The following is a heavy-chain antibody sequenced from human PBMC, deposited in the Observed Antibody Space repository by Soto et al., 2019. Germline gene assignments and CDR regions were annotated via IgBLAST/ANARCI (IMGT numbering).Heavy chain of an antibody. V-gene: IGHV3-7*01. J-gene: IGHJ3*02. CDR2: IKQDGSEK. CDR1: GFTFISYW. Sequence: PGGSLRLSCAASGFTFISYWMSWVRQAPGKGLEWVANIKQDGSEKYYVDSVKGRFTISRDNAKNSLYLQMNSLRAEDTAVYYCARDQHYESYFSGGSCYSAAFDIWGQGTMVTVSS. CDR3: ARDQHYESYFSGGSCYSAAFDI. D-gene: IGHD2-15*01.